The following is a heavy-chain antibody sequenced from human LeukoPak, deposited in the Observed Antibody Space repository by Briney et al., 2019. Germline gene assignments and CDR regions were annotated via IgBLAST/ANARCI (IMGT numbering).Heavy chain of an antibody. CDR2: VYYTETT. CDR3: ARRILGGSGWTFDY. J-gene: IGHJ4*02. CDR1: GRSISSSNYY. D-gene: IGHD6-19*01. V-gene: IGHV4-39*01. Sequence: PSDTLSLTCTVSGRSISSSNYYGPWIRQPRGKGLQWLLNVYYTETTHYNPSLTSRVTLSINTTNNQFSHEHSTVTAPDTAVHSCARRILGGSGWTFDYWGEG.